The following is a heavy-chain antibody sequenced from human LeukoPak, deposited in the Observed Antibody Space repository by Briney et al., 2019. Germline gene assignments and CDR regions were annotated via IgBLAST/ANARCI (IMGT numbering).Heavy chain of an antibody. CDR1: GFTFSNYA. V-gene: IGHV3-30-3*01. CDR3: ARGTTSEVTAGDY. J-gene: IGHJ4*02. Sequence: GGSLRLSCAASGFTFSNYAIHWVRQAPGKGLEWVAVISYDGSNKYYADSVKGRFTISRDNSKNTLYLQMNSLRVEDTAVYYCARGTTSEVTAGDYWGRGTLVTVSS. CDR2: ISYDGSNK. D-gene: IGHD5-18*01.